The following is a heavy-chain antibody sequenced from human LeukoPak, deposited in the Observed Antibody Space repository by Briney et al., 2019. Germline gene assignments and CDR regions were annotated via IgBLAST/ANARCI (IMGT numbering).Heavy chain of an antibody. CDR2: VYYSGST. V-gene: IGHV4-59*12. CDR1: GGSISSYY. CDR3: ARLNVDTAMAHDY. Sequence: SETLSLTCTVSGGSISSYYWSWIRQPPGKGLEWIGYVYYSGSTNYNPSLKSRVTISVDTSKNQFSLKLSSVTAADTAVYYCARLNVDTAMAHDYWGQGTLVTVSS. D-gene: IGHD5-18*01. J-gene: IGHJ4*02.